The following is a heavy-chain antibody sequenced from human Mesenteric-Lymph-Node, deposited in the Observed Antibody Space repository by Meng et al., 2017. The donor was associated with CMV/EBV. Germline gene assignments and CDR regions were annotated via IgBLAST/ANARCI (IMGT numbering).Heavy chain of an antibody. CDR1: GFTFSSYW. V-gene: IGHV3-49*04. CDR3: TRETSGDYDLYGMDV. J-gene: IGHJ6*02. D-gene: IGHD3-3*01. Sequence: GESLKISCAASGFTFSSYWMHWVRQAPGKGLEWVGFIRSKAYGGTTEYAASVKGRFTISRDDSKSIAYLQMNSLKTEDTAVYYCTRETSGDYDLYGMDVWGQGTTVTVSS. CDR2: IRSKAYGGTT.